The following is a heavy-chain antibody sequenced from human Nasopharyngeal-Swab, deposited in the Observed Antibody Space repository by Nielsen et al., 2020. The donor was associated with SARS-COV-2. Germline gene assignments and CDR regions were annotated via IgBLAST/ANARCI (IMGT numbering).Heavy chain of an antibody. Sequence: GESLKISCAASGFTFSSYSMSWLRQAPGKGLEWVSTITGNGDTTYYADSVKGRFTISRDNSENTVYLQMNSLRAEDTAVYYCVSGRGAFWGQGTLVTVSS. CDR1: GFTFSSYS. D-gene: IGHD3-10*01. J-gene: IGHJ4*02. V-gene: IGHV3-23*01. CDR3: VSGRGAF. CDR2: ITGNGDTT.